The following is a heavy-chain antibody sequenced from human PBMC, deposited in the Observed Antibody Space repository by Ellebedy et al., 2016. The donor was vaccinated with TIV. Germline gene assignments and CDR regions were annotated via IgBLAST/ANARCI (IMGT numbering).Heavy chain of an antibody. J-gene: IGHJ1*01. V-gene: IGHV3-66*04. CDR2: IYSSGTT. CDR1: GFTVSSNY. D-gene: IGHD3-10*01. CDR3: ARHLTTMVRGVQYFKH. Sequence: GESLKISCAASGFTVSSNYMSWVRQAPGKGLEWVSVIYSSGTTYYADSVKGRFTISRDNFKSTLYLQMNSLRAEDTAVYYCARHLTTMVRGVQYFKHWGQGTLVIVSS.